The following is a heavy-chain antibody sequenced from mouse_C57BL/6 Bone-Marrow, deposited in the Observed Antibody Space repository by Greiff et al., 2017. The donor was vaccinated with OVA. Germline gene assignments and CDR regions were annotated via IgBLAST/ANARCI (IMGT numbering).Heavy chain of an antibody. V-gene: IGHV1-54*01. CDR1: GYAFTNYL. Sequence: QVQLQQSGAELVRPGTSVKVSCKASGYAFTNYLIEWVKQRPGQGLEWIGVINPGSGGTNYNEKFKGKATLTADKSSSTAYMQLSSLTSEDSAVYFCARFHITTVVAPLDDWGQGTTLTVSS. D-gene: IGHD1-1*01. CDR2: INPGSGGT. CDR3: ARFHITTVVAPLDD. J-gene: IGHJ2*01.